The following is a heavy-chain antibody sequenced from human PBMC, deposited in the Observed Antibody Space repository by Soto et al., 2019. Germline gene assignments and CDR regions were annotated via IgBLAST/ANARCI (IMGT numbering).Heavy chain of an antibody. V-gene: IGHV3-21*01. D-gene: IGHD5-18*01. CDR2: ISSSSSYI. Sequence: EVQLVESGGGLVKPGGSLRLSCAASGFTFSSYSMKWVRQAPGKGLEWVSSISSSSSYIYYADSVKGRFTISRDNAKNSLYLQMNSLRAEVTAVHYCARDQPGYSYGYGLGYWGQGTLVTVSS. J-gene: IGHJ4*02. CDR1: GFTFSSYS. CDR3: ARDQPGYSYGYGLGY.